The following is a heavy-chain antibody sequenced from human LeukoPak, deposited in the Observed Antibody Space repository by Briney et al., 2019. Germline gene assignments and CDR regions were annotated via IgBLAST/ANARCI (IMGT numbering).Heavy chain of an antibody. Sequence: GGSLRLSCAASGFTFSSYAMHWVRQAPGKGLEWVTIISYDGNNKYYADSVKGRFTISRDNSKNTLYLQMNSLRAEDTAVYYCARELNGAFDPWGQGTLVTVSS. CDR3: ARELNGAFDP. CDR2: ISYDGNNK. J-gene: IGHJ5*02. D-gene: IGHD1-1*01. CDR1: GFTFSSYA. V-gene: IGHV3-30*04.